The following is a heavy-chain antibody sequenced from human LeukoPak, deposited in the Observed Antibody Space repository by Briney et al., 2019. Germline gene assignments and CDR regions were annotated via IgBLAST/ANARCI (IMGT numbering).Heavy chain of an antibody. CDR3: VSQSYSGSDNYYFHY. V-gene: IGHV3-23*01. Sequence: GGSLRLSCVTSGFMFSTYAMSWVRQAPGKGLEWVSIISGSGERTYYADSVKGRFTVSRDNSKKTLYKEMKSLRVEDTAVYYCVSQSYSGSDNYYFHYWGQGTLVAVSS. CDR1: GFMFSTYA. D-gene: IGHD1-26*01. J-gene: IGHJ4*02. CDR2: ISGSGERT.